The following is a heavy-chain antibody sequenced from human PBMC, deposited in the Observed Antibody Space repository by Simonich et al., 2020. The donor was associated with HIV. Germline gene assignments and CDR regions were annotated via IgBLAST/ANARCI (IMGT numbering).Heavy chain of an antibody. J-gene: IGHJ6*03. CDR1: GYIFTSYG. CDR2: IHAYNGNT. D-gene: IGHD2-15*01. CDR3: ARGSPQDPYYYYYYMDV. Sequence: QVQLVQSGAEVKKPGASVKVSCKASGYIFTSYGISWVRRAPGQGREWIGWIHAYNGNTNYAKKLQGRVTMTTATATGTAYMELRSLRSDDTAVYYCARGSPQDPYYYYYYMDVWGKGTTVTVSS. V-gene: IGHV1-18*01.